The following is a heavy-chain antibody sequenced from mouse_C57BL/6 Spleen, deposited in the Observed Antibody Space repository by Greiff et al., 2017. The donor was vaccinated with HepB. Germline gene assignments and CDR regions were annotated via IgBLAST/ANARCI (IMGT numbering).Heavy chain of an antibody. V-gene: IGHV5-9*01. CDR3: ARHNYGSIWYFDV. CDR2: ISGGGGNT. J-gene: IGHJ1*03. D-gene: IGHD1-1*01. Sequence: EVQRVESGGGLVKPGGSLKLSCAASGFTFSSYTMSWVRQTPEKRLEWVATISGGGGNTYYPDSVKGRFTISRDNAKNTLYLQMSSLRSEDTALYYCARHNYGSIWYFDVWGTGTTVTVSS. CDR1: GFTFSSYT.